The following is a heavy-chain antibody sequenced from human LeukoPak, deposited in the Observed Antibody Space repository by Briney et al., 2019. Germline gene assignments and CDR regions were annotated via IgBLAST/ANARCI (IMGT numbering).Heavy chain of an antibody. CDR1: GGSISSSSYY. D-gene: IGHD1-20*01. V-gene: IGHV4-39*01. J-gene: IGHJ5*02. Sequence: SETLSLTCTVSGGSISSSSYYWVWLRQPPGKGLEWIVSIYYSGSTYSNPSLKSRVTISVDTSKNQFSLKLSSVTAADTAVYYCARHCLSDARYNWRGGWFDPWGQGTLVTVSS. CDR3: ARHCLSDARYNWRGGWFDP. CDR2: IYYSGST.